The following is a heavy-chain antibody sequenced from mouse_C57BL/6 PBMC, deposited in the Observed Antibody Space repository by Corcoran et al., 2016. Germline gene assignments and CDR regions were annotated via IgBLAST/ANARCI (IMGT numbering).Heavy chain of an antibody. CDR2: INPNNGGT. V-gene: IGHV1-26*01. J-gene: IGHJ2*01. Sequence: EVQLQQSGPELVKPGASVKISCKASGYTFTDYYMNWVKQSHGKSLEWIGDINPNNGGTSYNQKFKGNATLTVDKSSSTAYMELRSLTSEDSAVYCCARLLGLAPDYWGQGTTVTVSS. CDR1: GYTFTDYY. CDR3: ARLLGLAPDY. D-gene: IGHD1-1*01.